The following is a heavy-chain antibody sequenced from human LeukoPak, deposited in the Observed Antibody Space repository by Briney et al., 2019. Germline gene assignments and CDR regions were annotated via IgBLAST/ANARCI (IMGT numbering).Heavy chain of an antibody. V-gene: IGHV3-23*01. Sequence: GGSLRLSCAASGFTFSNYWMSWVRQAPGKGLEWVSAISGSGGSTYYADSVRGRFTISRDNSKNTLYLQMNSLRAEDTAVYYCAKDTIWARDYFDYWGQGTLATVSS. CDR2: ISGSGGST. J-gene: IGHJ4*02. D-gene: IGHD2-2*02. CDR3: AKDTIWARDYFDY. CDR1: GFTFSNYW.